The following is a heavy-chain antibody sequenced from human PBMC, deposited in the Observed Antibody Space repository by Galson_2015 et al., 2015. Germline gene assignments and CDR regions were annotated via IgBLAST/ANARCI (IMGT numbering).Heavy chain of an antibody. J-gene: IGHJ4*02. Sequence: SLRLSCAASGFTFSTYDMTWVRRAPGKGLEWVSYISSSGSTIYYADSVKGRFTISRDNAKNSVYLQMNSQRAEDTAVYYCARVRAYSYGIDCDYWGQGTLVTVS. CDR1: GFTFSTYD. CDR2: ISSSGSTI. D-gene: IGHD5-18*01. CDR3: ARVRAYSYGIDCDY. V-gene: IGHV3-48*03.